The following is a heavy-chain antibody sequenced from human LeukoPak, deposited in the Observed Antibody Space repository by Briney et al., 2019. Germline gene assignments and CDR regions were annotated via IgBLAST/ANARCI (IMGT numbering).Heavy chain of an antibody. CDR3: ARHPPYRSVYLLYFDY. J-gene: IGHJ4*02. CDR1: GGSFSSYY. Sequence: SETLTLTCTVSGGSFSSYYLSWIRQPPGKGLEWIGYIYTSGSTNYNPSLKSRVTISVDTSKNQFSLKLSSVTAADTAVYYCARHPPYRSVYLLYFDYWGQGTLVTVSS. D-gene: IGHD3-3*01. V-gene: IGHV4-4*08. CDR2: IYTSGST.